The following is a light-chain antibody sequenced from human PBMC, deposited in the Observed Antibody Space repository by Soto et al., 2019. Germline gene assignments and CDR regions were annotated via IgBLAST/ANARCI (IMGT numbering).Light chain of an antibody. Sequence: EMAVTQSPATLSVSPGERATLSCRASQSVGSYLAWYQHKPGQAPRLLISDASNRATGIPARFSGSGSETDFTLTISSLEPEDSAVYYCQQRSNWPSLTFGGGTKVDIK. V-gene: IGKV3-11*01. CDR2: DAS. CDR3: QQRSNWPSLT. CDR1: QSVGSY. J-gene: IGKJ4*01.